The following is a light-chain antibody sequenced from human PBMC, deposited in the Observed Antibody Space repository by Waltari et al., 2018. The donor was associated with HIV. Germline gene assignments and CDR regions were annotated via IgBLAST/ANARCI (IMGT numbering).Light chain of an antibody. CDR3: SSYTSSSTLVV. V-gene: IGLV2-14*01. Sequence: QSALTQPASVSGSPGPSITISCTGTSSEVGGCSYVSSYQQHPGKAPKLMIYEVSNRPSGVSNRFSGSKSGNTASLTISGLQAEDEADYYCSSYTSSSTLVVFGGGTKLTVL. J-gene: IGLJ2*01. CDR2: EVS. CDR1: SSEVGGCSY.